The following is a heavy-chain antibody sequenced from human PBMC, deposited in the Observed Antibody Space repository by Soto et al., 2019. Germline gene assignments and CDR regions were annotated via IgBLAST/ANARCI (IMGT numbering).Heavy chain of an antibody. CDR1: VFTFSSYS. CDR2: ISISTIYI. Sequence: PGGSLRLSGAPSVFTFSSYSMNGVGQAPGKGLEWVSSISISTIYIYYADSVKGRFTISIDNAKNSLYLQMNSLRAEDTAVNYCARTSKRAYYWGQEPMAPAS. V-gene: IGHV3-21*01. CDR3: ARTSKRAYY. J-gene: IGHJ4*02.